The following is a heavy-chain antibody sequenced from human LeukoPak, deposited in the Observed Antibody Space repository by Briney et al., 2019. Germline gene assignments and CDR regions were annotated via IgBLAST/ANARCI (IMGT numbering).Heavy chain of an antibody. D-gene: IGHD6-19*01. J-gene: IGHJ3*02. CDR1: GGSFSGYY. CDR3: ARVKRLAFDI. CDR2: INHSGST. Sequence: PSETLSLTCAVYGGSFSGYYWSWIRQPPGKGLEWIGEINHSGSTNYDPSLKSRVTISVDTSQNQFSLKLSSVTAADTAVYYCARVKRLAFDIWGQGTMVTVSS. V-gene: IGHV4-34*01.